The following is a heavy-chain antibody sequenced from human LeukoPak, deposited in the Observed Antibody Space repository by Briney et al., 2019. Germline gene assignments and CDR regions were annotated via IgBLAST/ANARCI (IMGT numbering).Heavy chain of an antibody. D-gene: IGHD5-18*01. CDR2: ISGRGTDT. Sequence: GGSLRLSCAGSRFTFSSYAMSWVRQAPGKGLQWVSTISGRGTDTYYADSVKGRFITSRDNSNSTLSLQMSSLRAEDTAVYYCAKGAFPTAMVTPYFDYWGQGALVTVSS. CDR3: AKGAFPTAMVTPYFDY. J-gene: IGHJ4*02. V-gene: IGHV3-23*01. CDR1: RFTFSSYA.